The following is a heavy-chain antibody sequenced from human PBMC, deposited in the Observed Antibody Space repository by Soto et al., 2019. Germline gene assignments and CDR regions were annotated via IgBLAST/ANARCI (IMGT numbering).Heavy chain of an antibody. Sequence: GGSLRLSCAASGFTFSSYSMNWVRQAPGKGLEWVSYISSSSSTIYYADSVKGRFTISRDNAKNSLYLQMNSLRAEDTAVYYWAGQSSEWLPFASWGQGTLVTAPQ. V-gene: IGHV3-48*01. CDR1: GFTFSSYS. CDR3: AGQSSEWLPFAS. CDR2: ISSSSSTI. J-gene: IGHJ4*02. D-gene: IGHD5-12*01.